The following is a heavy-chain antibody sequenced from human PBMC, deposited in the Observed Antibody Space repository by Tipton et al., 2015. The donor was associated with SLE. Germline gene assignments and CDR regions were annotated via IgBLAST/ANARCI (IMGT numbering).Heavy chain of an antibody. J-gene: IGHJ6*02. CDR1: GGSINSFY. CDR2: FHSSGIL. V-gene: IGHV4-4*07. CDR3: ARTAVLAAIMMDV. D-gene: IGHD3-3*02. Sequence: TLSLTCTVSGGSINSFYWTWVRQPAGKGLEWIGHFHSSGILNYNPSLNSRVTMSGDTSKNQLSLKLNAVTAADTAVYYCARTAVLAAIMMDVWGQGTTVTVSS.